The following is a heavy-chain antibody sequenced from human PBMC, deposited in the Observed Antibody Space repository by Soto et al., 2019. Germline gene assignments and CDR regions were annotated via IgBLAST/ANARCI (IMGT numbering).Heavy chain of an antibody. J-gene: IGHJ6*02. CDR1: GGSIISGDYY. V-gene: IGHV4-30-4*01. CDR2: IYYSGST. Sequence: QVQLQESGPGLVKPSQTLSLTCTVSGGSIISGDYYWSWIRQPPGKGLEWIGYIYYSGSTYYNPSLTSRVTISVDTAKNQFSLKLSSVTAADTAVYYCASAAPARGTLTTLYYCGMDVWGQGTTVTVSS. D-gene: IGHD6-13*01. CDR3: ASAAPARGTLTTLYYCGMDV.